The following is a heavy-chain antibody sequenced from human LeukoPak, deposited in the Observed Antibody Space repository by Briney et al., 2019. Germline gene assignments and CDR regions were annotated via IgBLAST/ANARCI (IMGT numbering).Heavy chain of an antibody. J-gene: IGHJ4*02. V-gene: IGHV1-46*01. CDR2: INPSGGST. Sequence: GASVKVSCKASGYTFTSYYMHWVRQAPGQGLEWMGIINPSGGSTSYAQKFQGRVTMTRDTSTSTVYMELSSLRSEDTAVYYCARSHPTYYYDSSGYNAWGPLDYWGQGTLVTVSS. CDR3: ARSHPTYYYDSSGYNAWGPLDY. D-gene: IGHD3-22*01. CDR1: GYTFTSYY.